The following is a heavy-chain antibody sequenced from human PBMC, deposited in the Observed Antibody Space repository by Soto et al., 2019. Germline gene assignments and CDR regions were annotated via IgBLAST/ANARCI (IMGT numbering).Heavy chain of an antibody. Sequence: EVQLVESGGGLVQPGGSLRLSCAASGFTVSSNYMSWVRQAPGKGLEWVSVIYSDVSTYYADSVKGRFTISRHNSKNTLYITMNMLRALHTVVYYCARDPFYDSMGYLASKGMDVWGQGTTVTVSS. CDR3: ARDPFYDSMGYLASKGMDV. CDR2: IYSDVST. CDR1: GFTVSSNY. V-gene: IGHV3-53*04. D-gene: IGHD3-22*01. J-gene: IGHJ6*02.